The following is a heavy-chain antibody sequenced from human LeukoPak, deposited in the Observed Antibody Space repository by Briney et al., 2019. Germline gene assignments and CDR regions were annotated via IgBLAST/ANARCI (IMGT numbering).Heavy chain of an antibody. J-gene: IGHJ4*02. V-gene: IGHV3-23*01. Sequence: GGSLRLSCAASGFTFSSYAMSWVRPAPGTGLEWVSSISGSGGATYYADSVKGRFTISRDNSKNTVYLQMNSLTAEDTAIYYCAKDLGWELTTVTTFEYWGQGALVTVSS. CDR1: GFTFSSYA. D-gene: IGHD4-17*01. CDR3: AKDLGWELTTVTTFEY. CDR2: ISGSGGAT.